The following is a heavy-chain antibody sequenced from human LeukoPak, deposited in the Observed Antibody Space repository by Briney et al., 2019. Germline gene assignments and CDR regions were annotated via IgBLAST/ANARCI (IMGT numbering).Heavy chain of an antibody. CDR1: GGSISSYY. V-gene: IGHV4-59*01. J-gene: IGHJ6*02. CDR2: IYYSGST. D-gene: IGHD4-17*01. Sequence: SSETLSLTCTVSGGSISSYYWSWIRQPPGKGLEWLGYIYYSGSTNYNPSLKSRVTISVDTSKNQFSLKLSSVTAADTAVYYCASGKTTVTYYYYYGMDVWGQGTTVTVSS. CDR3: ASGKTTVTYYYYYGMDV.